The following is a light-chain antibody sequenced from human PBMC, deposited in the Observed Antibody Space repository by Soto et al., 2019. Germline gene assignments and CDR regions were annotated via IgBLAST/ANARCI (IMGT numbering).Light chain of an antibody. J-gene: IGLJ3*02. CDR1: SSDVGGYNY. CDR3: CSYAGNPLWV. Sequence: QSALTQPRSVSGSPGQSVTISCTGTSSDVGGYNYVSWYQQHPGKAPKLMIYDVSKWPSGVPDRFSGSKSGHTSSLTNSGLQAEDEANYSCCSYAGNPLWVLGGGPKHTLL. V-gene: IGLV2-11*01. CDR2: DVS.